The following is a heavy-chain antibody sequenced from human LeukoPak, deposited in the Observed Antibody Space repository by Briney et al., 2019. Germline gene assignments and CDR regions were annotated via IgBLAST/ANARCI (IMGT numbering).Heavy chain of an antibody. D-gene: IGHD2-2*01. Sequence: GGSLRLSCAASGFTFSGSAMHWVRLASGKELEWVGRIRSKANSYATAYAASVKGRFTISRDDLKNTAYLQMNSLKTEDTAVYYCTRHLSTGYWGQGTLVTVSS. V-gene: IGHV3-73*01. CDR1: GFTFSGSA. CDR3: TRHLSTGY. CDR2: IRSKANSYAT. J-gene: IGHJ4*02.